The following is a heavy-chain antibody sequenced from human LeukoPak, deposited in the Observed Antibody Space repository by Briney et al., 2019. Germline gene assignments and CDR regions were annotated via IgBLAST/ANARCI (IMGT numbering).Heavy chain of an antibody. Sequence: KAGGSLRLSCAASGFTFSSYSMNWVRQAPGKGLEWVSSISSSSSYIYYADSVKGRFTISRDNAKNSLYLQMNSLRAEDTAVYYCARVGFESSSWQYYYGMDVWGQGTTVTVSS. V-gene: IGHV3-21*01. J-gene: IGHJ6*02. CDR1: GFTFSSYS. CDR3: ARVGFESSSWQYYYGMDV. D-gene: IGHD6-13*01. CDR2: ISSSSSYI.